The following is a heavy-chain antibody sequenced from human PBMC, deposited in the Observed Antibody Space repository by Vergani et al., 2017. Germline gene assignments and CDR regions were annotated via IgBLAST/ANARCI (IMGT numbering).Heavy chain of an antibody. CDR3: ARGGYIAAFSY. CDR1: GGSFSGYY. CDR2: INHSGST. D-gene: IGHD6-13*01. J-gene: IGHJ4*02. Sequence: QVQLQQWGAGLLKPSETLSLTCAVYGGSFSGYYWSWIRQPPGKGLEWIGEINHSGSTNYNPSLKSRVTISIDTSKNQLPLKLSSMTAADTAVYYCARGGYIAAFSYWGQGTLVTVSS. V-gene: IGHV4-34*01.